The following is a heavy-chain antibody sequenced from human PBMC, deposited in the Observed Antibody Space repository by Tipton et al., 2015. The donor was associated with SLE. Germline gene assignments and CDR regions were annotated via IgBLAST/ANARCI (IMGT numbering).Heavy chain of an antibody. V-gene: IGHV4-39*01. D-gene: IGHD6-19*01. CDR3: ATMDGVAVADRGPGY. CDR2: IYYSGST. J-gene: IGHJ4*02. Sequence: TFSSYWMSWIRQPPGKGLEWIGSIYYSGSTYYNPSLKSRVTISVDTSKNQFSLKLSSVTAADTAVYYCATMDGVAVADRGPGYWGQGTLVTVSS. CDR1: TFSSYW.